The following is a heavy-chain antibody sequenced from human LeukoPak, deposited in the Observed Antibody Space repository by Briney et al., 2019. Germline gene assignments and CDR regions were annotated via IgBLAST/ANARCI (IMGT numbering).Heavy chain of an antibody. Sequence: LGGSLRLSCAASGFTVSSNYMSWVRQAPGKGLEWVSMIYSGGSAYYANSVKGRFTISRDNSKNTVYLEMNSLRPEDTAVYYCARDRAETTSYFGYWGRGTLVTVSS. CDR2: IYSGGSA. CDR1: GFTVSSNY. CDR3: ARDRAETTSYFGY. J-gene: IGHJ4*02. D-gene: IGHD1-1*01. V-gene: IGHV3-66*02.